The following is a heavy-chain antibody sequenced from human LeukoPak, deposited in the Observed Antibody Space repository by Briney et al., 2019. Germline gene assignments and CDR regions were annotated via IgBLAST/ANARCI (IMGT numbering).Heavy chain of an antibody. V-gene: IGHV3-33*01. CDR3: ARDIGRGYSYGPFDY. Sequence: GGSLRLSCAASGFTFSLYAMHWVRQAPGKGLEWVALIWYDGSKKYDADSVEGRFTISRDNSKNTLYLQMNSLRADDTAAYYCARDIGRGYSYGPFDYWGQGTLVTVSS. CDR2: IWYDGSKK. CDR1: GFTFSLYA. J-gene: IGHJ4*02. D-gene: IGHD5-12*01.